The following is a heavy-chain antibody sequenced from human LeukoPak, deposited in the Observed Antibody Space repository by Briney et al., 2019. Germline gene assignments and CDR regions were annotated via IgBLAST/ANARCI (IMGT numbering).Heavy chain of an antibody. CDR2: ISTRGNT. D-gene: IGHD1-1*01. V-gene: IGHV4-4*07. Sequence: KTSETLSLTCSVSGDFITNRYWSWVRQSAGKGLEWIGRISTRGNTNYNPSLKSRVTMSVGTSNKHFSLKLTSVTAADTAVYYCVRNWDYWGQGTLVTVSS. CDR3: VRNWDY. CDR1: GDFITNRY. J-gene: IGHJ4*02.